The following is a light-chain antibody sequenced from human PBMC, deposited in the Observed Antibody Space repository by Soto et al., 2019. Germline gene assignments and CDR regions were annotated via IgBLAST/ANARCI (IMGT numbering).Light chain of an antibody. CDR1: QSVSSSH. CDR3: QHYGGAPLT. Sequence: EIVLTRSPGTLSLSPVEGATRSCRAGQSVSSSHLAWFQQKPGQAPRLLVYGASSRATGIPDRFSGSVSGTDFTLAISRLEPEDFAVYYCQHYGGAPLTFGQGTRLEIK. CDR2: GAS. V-gene: IGKV3-20*01. J-gene: IGKJ5*01.